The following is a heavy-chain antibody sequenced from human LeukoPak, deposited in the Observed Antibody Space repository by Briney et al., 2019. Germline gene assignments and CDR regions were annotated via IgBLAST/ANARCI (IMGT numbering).Heavy chain of an antibody. Sequence: SETLSLTCTVSGGSISSYYWSWIRQPPGKGLEWIGYIYYSGSTNYNPSLKSRVTISVDTSKNQFSLKLSSVTAADTAVYYCAHYCSSTSCYTEDAFDIWGQGTMVTVSS. CDR1: GGSISSYY. V-gene: IGHV4-59*08. CDR2: IYYSGST. CDR3: AHYCSSTSCYTEDAFDI. D-gene: IGHD2-2*02. J-gene: IGHJ3*02.